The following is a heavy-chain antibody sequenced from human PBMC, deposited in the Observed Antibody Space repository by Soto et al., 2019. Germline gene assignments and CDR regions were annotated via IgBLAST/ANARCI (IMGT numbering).Heavy chain of an antibody. CDR2: ISYDGSNK. CDR3: ARAPADNFWSGTPFQH. CDR1: GFTFSSYG. D-gene: IGHD3-3*01. V-gene: IGHV3-30*03. Sequence: PAGSMRLSCAASGFTFSSYGMHWFRQAPGKGLEWVAVISYDGSNKYYADSVKGRFTISRDNSKNTLYLQMNSLRSDDTAVYYCARAPADNFWSGTPFQHLGQGTLVTVSS. J-gene: IGHJ1*01.